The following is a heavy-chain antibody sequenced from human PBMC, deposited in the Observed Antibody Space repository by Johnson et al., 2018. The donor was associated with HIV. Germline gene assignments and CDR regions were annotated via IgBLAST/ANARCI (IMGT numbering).Heavy chain of an antibody. D-gene: IGHD5/OR15-5a*01. Sequence: VQLVESGGGVVRPGGSLRLSCAASGFTFDDYGMSWVRQAPGKGLEWVSGINWSGGTTGSADSVKGRFTTSRDNTKNSLSLKMKSLGAEATALYYCAREKSVQVGAFEIVGQGTVVTVSS. J-gene: IGHJ3*02. CDR1: GFTFDDYG. CDR3: AREKSVQVGAFEI. V-gene: IGHV3-20*04. CDR2: INWSGGTT.